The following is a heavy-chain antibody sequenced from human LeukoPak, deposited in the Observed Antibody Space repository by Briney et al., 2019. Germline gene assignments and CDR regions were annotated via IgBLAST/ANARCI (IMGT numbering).Heavy chain of an antibody. V-gene: IGHV4-34*01. J-gene: IGHJ4*02. Sequence: SETLSLTCAVYGGSFSGYYWSWIRQPPGKGLEWIGEINHSGSTNYNPSLKSRVTISVDTSKNQFSLKLNSVTPEDTAVYYCARGWGAFDYWGQGTLVTVSS. CDR2: INHSGST. D-gene: IGHD3-16*01. CDR3: ARGWGAFDY. CDR1: GGSFSGYY.